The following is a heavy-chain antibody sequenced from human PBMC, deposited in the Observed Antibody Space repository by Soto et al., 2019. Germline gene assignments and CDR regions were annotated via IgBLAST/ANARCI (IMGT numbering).Heavy chain of an antibody. CDR1: GGSISSSSYY. CDR2: IYYSGST. J-gene: IGHJ5*02. V-gene: IGHV4-39*01. D-gene: IGHD3-3*01. CDR3: ARQPIPPYDYDFWSGSPFWWFDP. Sequence: SETLSLTCTVSGGSISSSSYYWGWIRQPPGKGLEWIGSIYYSGSTYYNPSLKSRVTISVDTSKNQFSLKLSSVTAADTAVYYCARQPIPPYDYDFWSGSPFWWFDPWGQGTLVTVSS.